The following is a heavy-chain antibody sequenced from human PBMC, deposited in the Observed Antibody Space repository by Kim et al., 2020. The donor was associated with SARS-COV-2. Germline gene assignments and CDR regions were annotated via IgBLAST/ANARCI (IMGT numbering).Heavy chain of an antibody. V-gene: IGHV1-18*01. CDR3: ARSYGSGSYYND. D-gene: IGHD3-10*01. Sequence: NYEQKLQGRVTMTTDTSTSTAYMELRSLRSDDRAVYYCARSYGSGSYYNDWGQGTLVTVSS. J-gene: IGHJ4*02.